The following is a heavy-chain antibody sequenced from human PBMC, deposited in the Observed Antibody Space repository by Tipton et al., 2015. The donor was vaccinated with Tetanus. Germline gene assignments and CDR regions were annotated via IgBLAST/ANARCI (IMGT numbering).Heavy chain of an antibody. J-gene: IGHJ4*02. V-gene: IGHV1-18*01. CDR2: ISGDGKT. Sequence: QLVQSGGEVKEPGASVRVPCKTSGYTFTNNGISWVRQAPGQGLEWMGWISGDGKTRYAQKFQGRVQLSADPYSNTAYLEVRSLTSDDTAVYFCARDAGPDYIWGNYRFPFDYWGQGTLVTVSS. D-gene: IGHD3-16*02. CDR3: ARDAGPDYIWGNYRFPFDY. CDR1: GYTFTNNG.